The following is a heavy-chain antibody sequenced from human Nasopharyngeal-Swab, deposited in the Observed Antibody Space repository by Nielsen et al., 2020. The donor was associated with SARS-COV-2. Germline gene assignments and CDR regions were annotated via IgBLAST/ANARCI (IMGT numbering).Heavy chain of an antibody. J-gene: IGHJ4*02. CDR2: IWYDGSNK. V-gene: IGHV3-33*01. CDR3: ARVMRGRYECDS. Sequence: GGSLRLSCAASGFTFSSYGMHWVRQAPGKGLEWVAVIWYDGSNKYYADSVKGRFTISRDNAKNSLYLQMNSLRAEDTAVYYCARVMRGRYECDSWGQGTLVTVSS. CDR1: GFTFSSYG. D-gene: IGHD1-26*01.